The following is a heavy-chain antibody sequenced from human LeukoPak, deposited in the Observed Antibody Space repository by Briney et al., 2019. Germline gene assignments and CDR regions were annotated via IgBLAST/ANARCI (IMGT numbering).Heavy chain of an antibody. Sequence: PGGSLRLSCAASGFTFSSYGMHWVRQAPGKGLEWVAVISYDGSNKYYADSVKGRFTISRDNSKNTLYLQMNSLRAEDTAVYYCARSKEINWFDPWGQGTLVTVSS. V-gene: IGHV3-30*03. D-gene: IGHD5-24*01. J-gene: IGHJ5*02. CDR2: ISYDGSNK. CDR1: GFTFSSYG. CDR3: ARSKEINWFDP.